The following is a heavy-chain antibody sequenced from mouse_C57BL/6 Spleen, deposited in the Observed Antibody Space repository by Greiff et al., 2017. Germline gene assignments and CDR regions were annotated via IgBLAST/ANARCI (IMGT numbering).Heavy chain of an antibody. CDR3: AGYYGNYGYAMDY. Sequence: VQLQQSDAELVKPGASVKISCKVSGYTFTDHTIHWMKQRPEQGLEWIGNIYPRDGSTKYNEKFKGKDTLTADKSSSTAYMQLNSLTSEDSAVYFCAGYYGNYGYAMDYWGQGTSVTVSS. D-gene: IGHD2-1*01. J-gene: IGHJ4*01. CDR2: IYPRDGST. V-gene: IGHV1-78*01. CDR1: GYTFTDHT.